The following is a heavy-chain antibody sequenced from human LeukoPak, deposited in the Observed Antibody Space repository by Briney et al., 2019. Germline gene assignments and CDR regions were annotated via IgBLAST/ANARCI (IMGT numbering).Heavy chain of an antibody. CDR1: GYSISSGYY. CDR3: ARVRQWLVGAFDI. Sequence: SETPSLTCTVSGYSISSGYYWGWIRQPPGKGLEWIGSIYHSGSTYYNPSLKSRVTISVDTSKNQFSLKLSSVTAADTAVYYCARVRQWLVGAFDIWGQGTMVTVSS. D-gene: IGHD6-19*01. V-gene: IGHV4-38-2*02. CDR2: IYHSGST. J-gene: IGHJ3*02.